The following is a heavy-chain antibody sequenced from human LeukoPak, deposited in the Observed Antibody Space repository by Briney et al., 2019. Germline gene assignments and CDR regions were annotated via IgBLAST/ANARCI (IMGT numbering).Heavy chain of an antibody. CDR3: AREEEGGDFDY. CDR1: GFTFSSYA. J-gene: IGHJ4*02. V-gene: IGHV3-64*01. CDR2: ISSNGGST. Sequence: GGSLRLSCAASGFTFSSYAMHWVRQAAGKGLEYVSAISSNGGSTYYANSVKGRFTISRDNSKNTLYLQMGSLRAEDMAVYYCAREEEGGDFDYWGQGTLVTVSS. D-gene: IGHD2-21*01.